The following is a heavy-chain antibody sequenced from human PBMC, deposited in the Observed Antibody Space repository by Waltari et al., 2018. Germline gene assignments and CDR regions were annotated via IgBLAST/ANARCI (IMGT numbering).Heavy chain of an antibody. J-gene: IGHJ6*02. CDR1: GYTFTGYY. Sequence: QVQLVQSGAEVKKPGASVKVSCKASGYTFTGYYMHWVRQAPGQGLEWMGRINPNSGGTNYAQKFQGRVTMTRDTSISTAYMELSRLRSDDTAVYYCSYDSSGYYSAYYGMDVWGQGTTVTVSS. D-gene: IGHD3-22*01. CDR2: INPNSGGT. CDR3: SYDSSGYYSAYYGMDV. V-gene: IGHV1-2*06.